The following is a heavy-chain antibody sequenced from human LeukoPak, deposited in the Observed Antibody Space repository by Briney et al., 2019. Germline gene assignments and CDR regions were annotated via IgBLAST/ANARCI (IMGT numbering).Heavy chain of an antibody. CDR3: AREFGGTAMVTPFDY. CDR2: INPNSGGT. CDR1: GYTFTGYY. Sequence: GASVKVSRKASGYTFTGYYMHWVRQAPGQGLEWMGWINPNSGGTNYAQKFQGRVTMTRDTSISTAYMELSRLRSDDTAVYYCAREFGGTAMVTPFDYWGQGTLVTVSS. D-gene: IGHD5-18*01. V-gene: IGHV1-2*02. J-gene: IGHJ4*02.